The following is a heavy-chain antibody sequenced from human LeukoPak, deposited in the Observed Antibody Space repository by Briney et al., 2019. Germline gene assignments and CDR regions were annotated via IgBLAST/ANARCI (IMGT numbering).Heavy chain of an antibody. CDR3: ARGTDLSSTHWFDP. CDR1: GYTFTSYG. D-gene: IGHD3/OR15-3a*01. J-gene: IGHJ5*02. V-gene: IGHV1-18*01. Sequence: ASVKVSCKASGYTFTSYGISWVRQAPGQGLEWMGWISAYNGNTNYAQKFQGRVTMTRDMSTSTVYMEPSSLRSEDTAVYYCARGTDLSSTHWFDPWGQGTLVTVSS. CDR2: ISAYNGNT.